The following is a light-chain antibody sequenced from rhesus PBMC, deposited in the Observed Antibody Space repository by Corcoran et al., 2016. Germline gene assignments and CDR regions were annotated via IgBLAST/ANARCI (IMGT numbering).Light chain of an antibody. J-gene: IGKJ1*01. V-gene: IGKV1-22*01. CDR2: KAS. CDR3: QQYSSRPWT. CDR1: QGISSW. Sequence: DIQMTQSPSSLSASVGDTVTITCRASQGISSWLAWYQQKPGKAPKLLIYKASSLQSGVPSRFSGSGSGTDFTLTISSLQSEDFATYYGQQYSSRPWTFGQGTKMEIK.